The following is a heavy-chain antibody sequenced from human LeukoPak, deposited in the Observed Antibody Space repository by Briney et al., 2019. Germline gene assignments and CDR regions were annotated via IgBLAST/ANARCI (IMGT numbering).Heavy chain of an antibody. CDR3: ARVNFRPKNYYYYGMDV. CDR2: IYYSGSN. CDR1: GGSISSSSYY. V-gene: IGHV4-39*07. Sequence: PSETLSLTCTVSGGSISSSSYYWCWIRQPPVELLDWIGSIYYSGSNYYNPSLKSRVTISVDTSKNQFSLKVSSVTAADTAVYYCARVNFRPKNYYYYGMDVWGQGTTVTVSS. J-gene: IGHJ6*02.